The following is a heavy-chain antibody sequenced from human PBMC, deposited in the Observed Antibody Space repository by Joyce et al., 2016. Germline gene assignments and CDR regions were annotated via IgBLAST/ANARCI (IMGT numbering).Heavy chain of an antibody. Sequence: QVQLQESGPGLVKPSQTLSLTCTVSGASISSGDYYWSWIRQPPGKGLEWIGYIHYTGSAFYSPSLKSRFTISIDKSKNHFSLNLTSVTATDTAVYYCARDSMVRGTDYYGLDVWGQGTTVSVSS. V-gene: IGHV4-30-4*01. CDR2: IHYTGSA. CDR3: ARDSMVRGTDYYGLDV. CDR1: GASISSGDYY. D-gene: IGHD3-10*01. J-gene: IGHJ6*02.